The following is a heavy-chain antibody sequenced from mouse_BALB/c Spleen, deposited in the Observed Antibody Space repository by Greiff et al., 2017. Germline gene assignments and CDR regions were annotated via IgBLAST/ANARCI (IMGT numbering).Heavy chain of an antibody. J-gene: IGHJ3*01. CDR1: GFSLTGYG. CDR3: ARGDYDGAWFAY. Sequence: VNVVESGPGLVAPSQSLSITCTVSGFSLTGYGVNWVRQPPGKGLEWLGMIWGDGSTDYNSALKSRLSISKDNSKSQVFLKMNSLQNDDTARYYCARGDYDGAWFAYWGQGTLVTVSA. V-gene: IGHV2-6-7*01. D-gene: IGHD2-4*01. CDR2: IWGDGST.